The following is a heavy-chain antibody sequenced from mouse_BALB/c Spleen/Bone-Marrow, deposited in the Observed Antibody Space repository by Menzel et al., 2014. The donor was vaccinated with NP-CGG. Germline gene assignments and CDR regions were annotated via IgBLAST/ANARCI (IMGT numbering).Heavy chain of an antibody. CDR2: IYPGNSDT. V-gene: IGHV1-5*01. CDR1: GYTFTSYW. CDR3: TNLYDYDDGY. D-gene: IGHD2-4*01. J-gene: IGHJ2*01. Sequence: VQLQQSGTVLARPGASVKMSCKASGYTFTSYWMHWVKQRPGQGLEWIGAIYPGNSDTSYNQKFKGKAKLTAVTSTSTAYMELSSLTNEDSAVYYCTNLYDYDDGYWGQGTTLTVSS.